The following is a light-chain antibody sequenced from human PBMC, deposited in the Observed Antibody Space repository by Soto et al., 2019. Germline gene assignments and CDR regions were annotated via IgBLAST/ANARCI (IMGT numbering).Light chain of an antibody. CDR3: QQDGSSHQYA. CDR1: QSVGSSH. V-gene: IGKV3-20*01. CDR2: GAS. Sequence: EIVLTQSPGTLSLSPGERATLSCRASQSVGSSHLAWYQQKPGQAPRLLIYGASSRATGIPDRFGGSGSGTDFTLTISRLEPEDFAVYYCQQDGSSHQYAFDQGTKVDIK. J-gene: IGKJ2*01.